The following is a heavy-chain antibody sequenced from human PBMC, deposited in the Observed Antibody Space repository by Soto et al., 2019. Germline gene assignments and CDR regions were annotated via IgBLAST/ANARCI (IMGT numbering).Heavy chain of an antibody. CDR2: FDPEDGET. CDR1: GYTLTELS. CDR3: ATDLFGRTPKPGYYYGSGSYPRNDY. J-gene: IGHJ4*02. Sequence: ASVKVSCKVSGYTLTELSMHWVRQAHGKGLEWMGGFDPEDGETIYAQKFQGRVTMTEDTSTDTAYMELSSLRSEDTAVYYCATDLFGRTPKPGYYYGSGSYPRNDYWGQGTLVTVSS. D-gene: IGHD3-10*01. V-gene: IGHV1-24*01.